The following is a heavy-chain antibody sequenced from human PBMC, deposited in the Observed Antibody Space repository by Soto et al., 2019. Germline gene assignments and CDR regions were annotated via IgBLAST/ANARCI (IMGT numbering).Heavy chain of an antibody. CDR2: ISSSSSTI. V-gene: IGHV3-48*02. J-gene: IGHJ6*01. CDR1: GFTFSSYS. D-gene: IGHD1-26*01. Sequence: PGGSLRLSCAASGFTFSSYSMNWVRQAPGKGLEWVSYISSSSSTIYYADSVKGRFTISRDNAKNSLYLQMNSLRDEDTAVYYCARDGELRTYYYYGMDVWGQGTTVTVSS. CDR3: ARDGELRTYYYYGMDV.